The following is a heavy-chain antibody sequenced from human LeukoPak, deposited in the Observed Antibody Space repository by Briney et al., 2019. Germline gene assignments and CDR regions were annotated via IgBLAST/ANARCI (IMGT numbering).Heavy chain of an antibody. V-gene: IGHV4-39*07. D-gene: IGHD1-26*01. Sequence: PSETLSLTCTVSGGSISSSSYYWGWIRQPPGKGLEWIGSIYYSGSTNYNPSLKSRVTISVDKSKNQFSLKLSSVTAADTAVYYCARDSNSGSLSYFDYWGQGTLVTVSS. CDR2: IYYSGST. CDR1: GGSISSSSYY. CDR3: ARDSNSGSLSYFDY. J-gene: IGHJ4*02.